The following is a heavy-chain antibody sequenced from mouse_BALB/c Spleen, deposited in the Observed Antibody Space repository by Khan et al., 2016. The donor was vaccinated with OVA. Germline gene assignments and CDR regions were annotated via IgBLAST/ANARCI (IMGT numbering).Heavy chain of an antibody. Sequence: QVQLKESGAELARPGASVKMSCKASGYTFTSYTLHWVKQRPGQGLEWIGYINHRSGYTKYNQKFKDKDTLTADKSSSTAYSKLSSLTSEDAAVYYCARTHERWGQGTTLTVSS. CDR2: INHRSGYT. J-gene: IGHJ2*01. V-gene: IGHV1-4*01. CDR1: GYTFTSYT. CDR3: ARTHER.